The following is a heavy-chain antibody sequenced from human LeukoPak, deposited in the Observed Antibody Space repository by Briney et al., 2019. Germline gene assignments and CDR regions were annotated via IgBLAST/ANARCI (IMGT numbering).Heavy chain of an antibody. CDR3: ARDRTYYDFWSGYYGMDV. J-gene: IGHJ6*02. CDR1: GYTFTSYA. CDR2: INAGNGNT. Sequence: ASVKVSCKASGYTFTSYAMHWVRQAPGQRLEWMGWINAGNGNTKYSQKFQGRVTITRDTSASTAYMELSSLRSEDTAVYYCARDRTYYDFWSGYYGMDVWGQGTTVTVS. D-gene: IGHD3-3*01. V-gene: IGHV1-3*01.